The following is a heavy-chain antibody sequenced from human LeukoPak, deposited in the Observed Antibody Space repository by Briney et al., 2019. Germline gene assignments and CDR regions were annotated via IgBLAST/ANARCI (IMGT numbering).Heavy chain of an antibody. V-gene: IGHV5-51*01. CDR3: ARVSGYSYGPFDF. CDR2: IYPGDSDT. D-gene: IGHD5-18*01. J-gene: IGHJ4*02. CDR1: GYSFTSCW. Sequence: PGESLKISCKGSGYSFTSCWIGWVRQMPGKGLEWMGIIYPGDSDTRYSPSFQGQVTISADKSISTAYLQWSSLKTSDTAMYYCARVSGYSYGPFDFWGQGTLVTVSS.